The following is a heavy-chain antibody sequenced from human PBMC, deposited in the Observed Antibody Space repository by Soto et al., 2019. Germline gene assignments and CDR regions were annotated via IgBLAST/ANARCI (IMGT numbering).Heavy chain of an antibody. Sequence: QVQLVESGGGVVQPGRSLRLSCAASGFSFRSYRMHWVRQAPGKGLEWVAVMWHDGATKYYADSVKGRFTISRDKSRNILYLQMSSLRAEDTAVYYCARKAGDYVAYWGQGTLVTVSS. D-gene: IGHD3-10*01. CDR1: GFSFRSYR. CDR3: ARKAGDYVAY. V-gene: IGHV3-33*01. CDR2: MWHDGATK. J-gene: IGHJ4*02.